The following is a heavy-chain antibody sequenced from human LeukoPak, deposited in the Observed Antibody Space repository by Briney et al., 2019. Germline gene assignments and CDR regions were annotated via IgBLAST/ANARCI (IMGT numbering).Heavy chain of an antibody. Sequence: ASVKVSCKTSGYPFTGYYMHWVRQAPGQGLEWMGWINPNSGGANHAQKFQGRVTVTRDMSISTAYMELSRLRSDDTALYYCARSAQWLVPDAFDIWGQGTMVTVSS. CDR2: INPNSGGA. D-gene: IGHD6-19*01. CDR3: ARSAQWLVPDAFDI. V-gene: IGHV1-2*02. CDR1: GYPFTGYY. J-gene: IGHJ3*02.